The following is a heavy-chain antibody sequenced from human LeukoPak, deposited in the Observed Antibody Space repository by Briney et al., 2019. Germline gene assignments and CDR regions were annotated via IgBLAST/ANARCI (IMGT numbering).Heavy chain of an antibody. CDR3: AKGALSGTGASYYYYYAMDV. CDR2: ISGSGGDT. D-gene: IGHD1-7*01. J-gene: IGHJ6*02. V-gene: IGHV3-23*01. Sequence: GGSLRLSCVASGFTFRSHAMNWVRQAPGKGLEWVSAISGSGGDTYYADSVKGRFTISRDNSKNTLYLQMNSLRAEGTAVYYCAKGALSGTGASYYYYYAMDVWGQGTTVTVSS. CDR1: GFTFRSHA.